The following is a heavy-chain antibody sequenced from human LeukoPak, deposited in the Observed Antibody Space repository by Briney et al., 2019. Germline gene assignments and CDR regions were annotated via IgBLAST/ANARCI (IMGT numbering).Heavy chain of an antibody. CDR3: AQMSDTAMVPNNYYGMDV. CDR1: GYTLTELS. Sequence: ASVKVSCKVSGYTLTELSMHWVRQAPGKGLEWMGGFDPEDGETIYAQKFQGRVTMTEDTSTDTVYMELSSLRSEDTAVYYCAQMSDTAMVPNNYYGMDVWGQGTTVTVSS. V-gene: IGHV1-24*01. D-gene: IGHD5-18*01. J-gene: IGHJ6*02. CDR2: FDPEDGET.